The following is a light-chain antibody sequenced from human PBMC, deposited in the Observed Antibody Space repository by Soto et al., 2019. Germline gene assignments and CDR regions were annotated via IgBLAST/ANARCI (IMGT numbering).Light chain of an antibody. J-gene: IGLJ2*01. Sequence: QSVLTQPPSVSGAPGQRVTISCIGATSDVHWYQHLPGTAPKLLIYGNNNRPSGVPDRLSGSKSGTSASLAITGLQAEDEADYYCSSYAGSNNLLFGGGTKLTVL. CDR2: GNN. V-gene: IGLV1-40*01. CDR3: SSYAGSNNLL. CDR1: GATSD.